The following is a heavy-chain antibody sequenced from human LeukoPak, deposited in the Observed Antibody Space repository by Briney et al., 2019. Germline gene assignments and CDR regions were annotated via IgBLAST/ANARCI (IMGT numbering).Heavy chain of an antibody. D-gene: IGHD5-12*01. V-gene: IGHV1-69*13. J-gene: IGHJ4*02. CDR2: IIPIFGTA. CDR3: ARGVSFGYDIRWDFDY. Sequence: SVKVSCKASGGTFSSYASSWVRQAPGQGLEWMGGIIPIFGTANYAQKFQGRVTITADESTSTAYMELSSLRSEDTAVYYCARGVSFGYDIRWDFDYWGQGTLVTVSS. CDR1: GGTFSSYA.